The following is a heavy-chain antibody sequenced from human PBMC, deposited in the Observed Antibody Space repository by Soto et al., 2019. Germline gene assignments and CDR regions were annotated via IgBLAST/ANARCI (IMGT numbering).Heavy chain of an antibody. CDR1: GGSISSSSYY. J-gene: IGHJ5*02. CDR2: SYYSGST. V-gene: IGHV4-39*01. Sequence: QLQLQESGPGLVKPSETLSLTCTVSGGSISSSSYYWGWIRQPPGKGLEGIGSSYYSGSTYYNPSLKSRVTISVDTSKHQFSLTLSSVTAADTAVYYFARLSIVNWFDPWGQGTLVTVSS. D-gene: IGHD3-16*02. CDR3: ARLSIVNWFDP.